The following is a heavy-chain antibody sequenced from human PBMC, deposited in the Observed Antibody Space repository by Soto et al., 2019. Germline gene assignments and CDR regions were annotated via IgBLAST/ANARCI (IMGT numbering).Heavy chain of an antibody. V-gene: IGHV3-11*01. J-gene: IGHJ6*02. CDR3: ARGPSWDYYYYGMDV. CDR1: GFTFSDYY. Sequence: GGSLRLSCAASGFTFSDYYMSWIRQAPGKGLEWVSYISSSGSTIYYADSVKGRFTISRDNAKNSLYLQMNSLRAEDTAMYYCARGPSWDYYYYGMDVWGQGTTVTVSS. D-gene: IGHD2-2*01. CDR2: ISSSGSTI.